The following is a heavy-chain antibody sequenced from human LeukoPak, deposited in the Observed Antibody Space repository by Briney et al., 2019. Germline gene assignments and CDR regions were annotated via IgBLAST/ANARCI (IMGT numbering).Heavy chain of an antibody. Sequence: GRSLRLSCAASGFTFDDYAMHWVRQAPGKGLEWVSGISWNRGSIDYANSVKGRFTISRDNAKNSLYLQMNSLRPDDTALYYCAKGEQGGLGFYFDYWGQGTLVTVSS. CDR2: ISWNRGSI. D-gene: IGHD1/OR15-1a*01. CDR3: AKGEQGGLGFYFDY. V-gene: IGHV3-9*01. J-gene: IGHJ4*02. CDR1: GFTFDDYA.